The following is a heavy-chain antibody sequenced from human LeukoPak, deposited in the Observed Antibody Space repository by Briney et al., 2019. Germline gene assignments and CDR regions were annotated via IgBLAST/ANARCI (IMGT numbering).Heavy chain of an antibody. CDR3: ATAGGTKADYYYGMDV. CDR1: GYTLTELS. V-gene: IGHV1-24*01. J-gene: IGHJ6*02. CDR2: FDPEDGET. Sequence: AASVKVSCKVSGYTLTELSMHWVRQAPGKGLEWMGGFDPEDGETIYAQKFQGRVTMTEDTSTDTAYMELSSLRSEDTAVYYCATAGGTKADYYYGMDVWGQGTTVTVS. D-gene: IGHD2-15*01.